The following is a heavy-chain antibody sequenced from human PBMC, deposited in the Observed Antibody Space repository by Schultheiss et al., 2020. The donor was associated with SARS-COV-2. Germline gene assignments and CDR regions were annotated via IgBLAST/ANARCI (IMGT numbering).Heavy chain of an antibody. Sequence: ASVKVSCKASGYTFTSYGISWVRQAPGQGLEWMGWISAYNGNTNYAQKLQGRVTMTTDTSTSTAYMELRSLRSDDTAVYYCARGGPPSMVRGVITFNWFDPWGQGTLVTVAS. CDR3: ARGGPPSMVRGVITFNWFDP. D-gene: IGHD3-10*01. J-gene: IGHJ5*02. CDR1: GYTFTSYG. CDR2: ISAYNGNT. V-gene: IGHV1-18*01.